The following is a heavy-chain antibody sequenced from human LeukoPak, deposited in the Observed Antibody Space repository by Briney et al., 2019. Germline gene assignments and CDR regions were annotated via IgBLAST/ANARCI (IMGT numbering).Heavy chain of an antibody. D-gene: IGHD1-26*01. J-gene: IGHJ6*02. Sequence: GGSLRPSCAASGFTVSSNYMSWVRQAPGKGLEWVSVIYSGGSTYYADSVKGRFTISRDNSKNMLYLQMNSLRAEDTAVYYCARDRGRDAPMDVWGQGTTVIVSS. V-gene: IGHV3-53*01. CDR1: GFTVSSNY. CDR3: ARDRGRDAPMDV. CDR2: IYSGGST.